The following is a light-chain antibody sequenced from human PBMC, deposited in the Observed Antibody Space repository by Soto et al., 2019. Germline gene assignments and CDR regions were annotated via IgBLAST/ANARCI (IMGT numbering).Light chain of an antibody. CDR1: QDISDY. V-gene: IGKV1-27*01. CDR3: QQYNDWPLYT. CDR2: AAS. Sequence: DIQMTQSPSSLSASVGDRVTITCRASQDISDYLAWYQQKPGKIPNLLIYAASTLQSGVPSRFSGSGSGTDFTLTISSLQPEDVAVYYCQQYNDWPLYTFGQGTKLEIK. J-gene: IGKJ2*01.